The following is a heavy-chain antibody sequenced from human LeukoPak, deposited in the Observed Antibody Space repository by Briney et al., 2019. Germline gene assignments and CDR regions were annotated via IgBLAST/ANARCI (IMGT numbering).Heavy chain of an antibody. Sequence: NPSETLSLTCTVSGYSISSGYYWGWIRPPPGKGLEWIGSIYHSGSTYYNPSLKSRVTISVDTSKNQFSLKLSSATAADTAVYYCARDIGTYYYGSGSNDYWGQGTLVTVSS. V-gene: IGHV4-38-2*02. CDR3: ARDIGTYYYGSGSNDY. CDR1: GYSISSGYY. CDR2: IYHSGST. D-gene: IGHD3-10*01. J-gene: IGHJ4*02.